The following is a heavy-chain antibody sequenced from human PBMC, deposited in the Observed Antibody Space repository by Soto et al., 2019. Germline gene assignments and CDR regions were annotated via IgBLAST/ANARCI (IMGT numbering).Heavy chain of an antibody. D-gene: IGHD2-21*02. CDR2: ISGSDGAT. Sequence: EVQLLESGGGLVQPGGSLRLSCAASGLTFSSYAMTWVRQAPGKGLDWVSSISGSDGATYYADSVKGRFTISRDNSKNTLYLQMNSLRAEDTAVYYCAKYCGGDCYNVFDIWGQGTMVTVSS. CDR3: AKYCGGDCYNVFDI. CDR1: GLTFSSYA. J-gene: IGHJ3*02. V-gene: IGHV3-23*01.